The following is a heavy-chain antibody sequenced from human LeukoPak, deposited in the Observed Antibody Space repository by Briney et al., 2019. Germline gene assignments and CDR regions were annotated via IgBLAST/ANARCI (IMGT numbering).Heavy chain of an antibody. V-gene: IGHV3-15*01. CDR2: IKSKTDGGAT. D-gene: IGHD1-1*01. CDR3: TSGIGTMAF. CDR1: GFTFNNAW. J-gene: IGHJ4*02. Sequence: GGSLRLSCTASGFTFNNAWMSWVRQAPGKGLEWVGRIKSKTDGGATDYAAPVTGRFTISRDDSKNTLYLEMNSLKTENTAVYYCTSGIGTMAFWGQGTLVTVSS.